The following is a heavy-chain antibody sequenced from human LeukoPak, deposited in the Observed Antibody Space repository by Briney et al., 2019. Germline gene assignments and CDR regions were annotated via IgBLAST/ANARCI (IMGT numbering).Heavy chain of an antibody. CDR3: ARDRSITMVRGVTSLFGY. CDR2: INPNSGGT. Sequence: ASVKLSCKASGYTFTSYDINWVRQAPGQGLEWMGCINPNSGGTNYAQKFQGRVTMTRDTSISTAYMELSRLRSDDTAVYYCARDRSITMVRGVTSLFGYWGQGTLVTVSS. D-gene: IGHD3-10*01. V-gene: IGHV1-2*02. CDR1: GYTFTSYD. J-gene: IGHJ4*02.